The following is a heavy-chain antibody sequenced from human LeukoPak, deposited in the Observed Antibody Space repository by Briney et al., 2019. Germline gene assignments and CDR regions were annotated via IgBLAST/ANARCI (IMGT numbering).Heavy chain of an antibody. D-gene: IGHD2-2*01. CDR3: ARGYCSSTSCYALYWFDP. CDR1: GHTFTSYY. CDR2: INPSGGST. V-gene: IGHV1-46*01. J-gene: IGHJ5*02. Sequence: GASVKVSCKASGHTFTSYYMHWVRQAPGQGLERMGIINPSGGSTSYAQKFQGRVTMTRDTSRSTVYMELSSLRSEDTAVYYCARGYCSSTSCYALYWFDPWGQGTLVTVSS.